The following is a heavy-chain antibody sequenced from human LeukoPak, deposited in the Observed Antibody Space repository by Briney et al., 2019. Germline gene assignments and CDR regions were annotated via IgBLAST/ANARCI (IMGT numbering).Heavy chain of an antibody. CDR1: GYTFTSYY. D-gene: IGHD6-13*01. Sequence: ASVKVSCTASGYTFTSYYMHWVRQAPGQGLEWMGIINPSGGSTSYAQKFQGRVTMTRDTSTSTVYMELSSLRSEDTAVYYCARDRSPRRIAAAGTGNWFDPWGQGTLVTVSS. CDR3: ARDRSPRRIAAAGTGNWFDP. CDR2: INPSGGST. J-gene: IGHJ5*02. V-gene: IGHV1-46*01.